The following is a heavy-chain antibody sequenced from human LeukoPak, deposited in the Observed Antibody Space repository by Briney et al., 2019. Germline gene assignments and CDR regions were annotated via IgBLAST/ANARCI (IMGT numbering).Heavy chain of an antibody. V-gene: IGHV3-7*01. D-gene: IGHD2-15*01. CDR2: IKQDGSEK. CDR1: GFTFRNYW. Sequence: PGGSLRLSCTDSGFTFRNYWMTWVRQAPGKGLEWVANIKQDGSEKYYVDSVKGRFTISRDNAKNSLYLQMNSLRTEDAAVYYCARDRGYCSGGSCWDAFDIWGQGTMVTVSS. J-gene: IGHJ3*02. CDR3: ARDRGYCSGGSCWDAFDI.